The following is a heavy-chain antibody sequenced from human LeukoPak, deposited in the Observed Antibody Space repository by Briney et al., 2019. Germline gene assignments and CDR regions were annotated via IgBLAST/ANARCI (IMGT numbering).Heavy chain of an antibody. V-gene: IGHV3-23*01. J-gene: IGHJ4*02. D-gene: IGHD6-6*01. CDR1: GFSFSSYV. CDR3: ATSSSVRDFDY. CDR2: ISGSGGST. Sequence: GGSLRLSCAASGFSFSSYVMTWVRQARGKGLEWVSGISGSGGSTDYTDSVKGRFTITRDNSKSMLYLRMDSLRVEDTAIYYCATSSSVRDFDYWGQGTTVTVS.